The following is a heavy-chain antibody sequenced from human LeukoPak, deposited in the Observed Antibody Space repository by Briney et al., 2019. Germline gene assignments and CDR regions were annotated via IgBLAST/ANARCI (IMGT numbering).Heavy chain of an antibody. Sequence: GGSLRLSCAASGFTFSSYAMSWVRQAPGKGLEWVSAISGSGSSTYYADSVKGRFTISRDNSKNTLYLQMISLRAENTDLYYCAKELLQDYDFWSGYYTGMDVRGKGTTVTVSS. V-gene: IGHV3-23*01. CDR3: AKELLQDYDFWSGYYTGMDV. J-gene: IGHJ6*03. D-gene: IGHD3-3*01. CDR2: ISGSGSST. CDR1: GFTFSSYA.